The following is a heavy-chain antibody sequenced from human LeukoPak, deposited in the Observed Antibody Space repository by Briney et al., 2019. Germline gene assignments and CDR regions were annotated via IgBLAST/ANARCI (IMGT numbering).Heavy chain of an antibody. CDR1: GFTFSSYW. Sequence: GGSLRLSCATSGFTFSSYWMHWVRQVPGRGLVWVSRINSDGSITDYADSVKGRFTIARDTAQNTLHLQMNSLRVEDTAMYYCAREPGGYYDSSGFLDDWGQGTLVTVSS. J-gene: IGHJ4*02. D-gene: IGHD3-22*01. V-gene: IGHV3-74*01. CDR2: INSDGSIT. CDR3: AREPGGYYDSSGFLDD.